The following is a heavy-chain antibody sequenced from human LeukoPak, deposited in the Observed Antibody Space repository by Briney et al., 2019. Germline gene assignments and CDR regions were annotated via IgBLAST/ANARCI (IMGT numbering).Heavy chain of an antibody. CDR1: GGSISSYY. Sequence: SETLSLTCTVSGGSISSYYWSWIRQPPGKGLEWIGYIYYSGSTNYNPSLKSRVTVSVDTSKNQFFLQLRSVTAADTAVYYCARDLDVYPHNWFDPWGQGTLVTVSS. D-gene: IGHD5/OR15-5a*01. V-gene: IGHV4-59*12. J-gene: IGHJ5*02. CDR3: ARDLDVYPHNWFDP. CDR2: IYYSGST.